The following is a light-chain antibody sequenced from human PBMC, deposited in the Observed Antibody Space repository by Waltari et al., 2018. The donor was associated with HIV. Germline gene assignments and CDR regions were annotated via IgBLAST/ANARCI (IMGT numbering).Light chain of an antibody. Sequence: QSVLTQPPSVSGAPGPTVTISCTGSTSHLGADYDLHWYQQIPGTAPKLLISGNKNRPSGVPDRFSASKSGTSASLTITGLQAEDEADYFCQSYDITLSASVVFGGGTKLTVL. CDR3: QSYDITLSASVV. CDR2: GNK. CDR1: TSHLGADYD. V-gene: IGLV1-40*01. J-gene: IGLJ2*01.